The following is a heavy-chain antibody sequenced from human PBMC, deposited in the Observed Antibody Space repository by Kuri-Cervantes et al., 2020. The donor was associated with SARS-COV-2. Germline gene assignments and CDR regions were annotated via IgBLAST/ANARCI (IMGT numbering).Heavy chain of an antibody. CDR3: AKDSVGVQDF. CDR2: ISHDGKNK. Sequence: GESLKISCSASGFTFSRTDMHWVRQAPGKGLEWVAVISHDGKNKKCIASGKCRFTISRDNSKNTLYLHMKSLRSEDTAMYYCAKDSVGVQDFWGQGTLVTVSS. CDR1: GFTFSRTD. J-gene: IGHJ4*02. V-gene: IGHV3-30*18. D-gene: IGHD2-15*01.